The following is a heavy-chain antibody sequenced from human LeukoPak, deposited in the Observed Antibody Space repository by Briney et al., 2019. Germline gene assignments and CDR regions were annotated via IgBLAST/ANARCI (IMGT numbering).Heavy chain of an antibody. CDR1: GDSVSSNSAA. J-gene: IGHJ5*02. CDR3: ARDPYDYLNWFDP. V-gene: IGHV6-1*01. CDR2: TYYRSKWYN. D-gene: IGHD3-16*01. Sequence: SQTLSLTCAISGDSVSSNSAAWHWIRQSPSRGLEWLGRTYYRSKWYNDYAVSVKSRITINPDTSKNQFSLHLNSVTPEDTAVYYCARDPYDYLNWFDPWGQGTLVTVSS.